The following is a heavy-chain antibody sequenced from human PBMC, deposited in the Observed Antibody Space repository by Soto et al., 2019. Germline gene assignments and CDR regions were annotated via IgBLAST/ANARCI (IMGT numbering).Heavy chain of an antibody. V-gene: IGHV4-30-2*01. J-gene: IGHJ4*02. CDR3: GRVVVISVIIDF. CDR2: IYHSGGT. D-gene: IGHD2-21*01. CDR1: GGSISSSGYS. Sequence: TSETLSLTCAVSGGSISSSGYSWSWIRQPPGKGLEWIGYIYHSGGTYYNPSLKSRVTMSLDRSKNQFSLKLSSVTAADTAVYYCGRVVVISVIIDFWGQGTLVTVSS.